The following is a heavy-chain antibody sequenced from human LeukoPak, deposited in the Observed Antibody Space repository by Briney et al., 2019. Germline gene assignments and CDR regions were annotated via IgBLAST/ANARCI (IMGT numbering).Heavy chain of an antibody. CDR2: IFYSGST. D-gene: IGHD3-9*01. CDR3: ARHRTATYYDILTGYYWPYFDY. J-gene: IGHJ4*02. CDR1: GGSISTSNYY. Sequence: SETLSLTCTVSGGSISTSNYYWGWIRQPPGKGLEWIGNIFYSGSTYYNPSLKSRVTISVDTSKNQFSLKLSSVTAADTAVYYCARHRTATYYDILTGYYWPYFDYWGQGTLVTVSS. V-gene: IGHV4-39*01.